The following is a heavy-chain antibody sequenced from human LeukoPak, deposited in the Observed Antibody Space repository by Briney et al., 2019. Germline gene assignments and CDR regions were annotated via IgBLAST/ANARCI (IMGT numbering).Heavy chain of an antibody. CDR2: ISYDGSNK. CDR1: GLTFSSDA. CDR3: ARDSTQPAAREFVFDY. Sequence: PGGCLRLSFSASGLTFSSDAMHWVRQAPGKGLERVAVISYDGSNKYYADSVRGRFTISSDNSKNALYLQMNSLRAEDTAVYYCARDSTQPAAREFVFDYWGQGTLVSVPS. J-gene: IGHJ4*02. V-gene: IGHV3-30*04. D-gene: IGHD2-2*01.